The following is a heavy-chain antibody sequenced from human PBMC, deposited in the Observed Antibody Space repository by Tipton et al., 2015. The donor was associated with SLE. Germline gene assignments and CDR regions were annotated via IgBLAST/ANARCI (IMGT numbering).Heavy chain of an antibody. CDR2: IWYDGSNK. V-gene: IGHV3-33*01. CDR3: ARDQLERRYYYYMDV. D-gene: IGHD1-1*01. CDR1: GFTFSSYG. J-gene: IGHJ6*03. Sequence: SGFTFSSYGMHWVRQAPGKGLEWVAVIWYDGSNKYYADSVKGRFTISRDNSKNTLYLQMNSLRAEDTAVYYCARDQLERRYYYYMDVWGKGTTVTVSS.